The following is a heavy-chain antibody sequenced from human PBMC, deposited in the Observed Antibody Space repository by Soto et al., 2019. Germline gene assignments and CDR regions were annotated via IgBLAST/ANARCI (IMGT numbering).Heavy chain of an antibody. CDR2: INHSGST. J-gene: IGHJ6*02. CDR1: GGSFSGYY. V-gene: IGHV4-34*01. Sequence: SETLSLTCAVYGGSFSGYYWSWIRQPPGKGLEWIGEINHSGSTNYNPSLKSRVTISADTSKNQFSLKLSSVTAADTAVYYCARLVSSGRYYYYYYGMDVWGQGTTVTVSS. D-gene: IGHD6-19*01. CDR3: ARLVSSGRYYYYYYGMDV.